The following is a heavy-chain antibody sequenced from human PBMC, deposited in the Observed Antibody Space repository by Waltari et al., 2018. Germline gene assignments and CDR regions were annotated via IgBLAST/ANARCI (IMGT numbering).Heavy chain of an antibody. J-gene: IGHJ6*02. CDR1: GGSSSRYY. CDR3: AAVPYYYYGMDV. V-gene: IGHV4-59*01. D-gene: IGHD4-17*01. Sequence: QVQLQESGPGLVKPSETLSLTCTVSGGSSSRYYWRWIRPPPGKGLEWIGYIYYSGSTNSYPSLKSRVTISVDTSKNQFSLKLSSVTAADTAVYYCAAVPYYYYGMDVWGQGTTVTVSS. CDR2: IYYSGST.